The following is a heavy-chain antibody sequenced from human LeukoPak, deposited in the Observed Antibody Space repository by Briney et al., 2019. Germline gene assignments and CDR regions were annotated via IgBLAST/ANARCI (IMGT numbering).Heavy chain of an antibody. CDR1: GFTFHEYA. Sequence: GGSLRLSCAASGFTFHEYAMHWVRQAPGKGLEWISLVSDDGGGTYYADSVKGRFSISRDNSKNSLYLQMNSLRTEDTALYYCVKDADSTGYYRYFDYWGQGALVTVSS. CDR2: VSDDGGGT. CDR3: VKDADSTGYYRYFDY. V-gene: IGHV3-43*02. D-gene: IGHD2-8*02. J-gene: IGHJ4*02.